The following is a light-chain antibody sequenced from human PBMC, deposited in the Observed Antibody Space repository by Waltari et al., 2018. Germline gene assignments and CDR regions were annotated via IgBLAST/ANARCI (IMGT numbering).Light chain of an antibody. V-gene: IGKV1-5*03. CDR2: KGS. CDR3: QQYNRYPWT. Sequence: DIQMTQSPSTLSAPVTYRVTITFRASQRINNWLAWYQQKSGKAPQLLIYKGSYLASGVPSRFSGSGYGTEFTLTINSLQPGDIATYYCQQYNRYPWTFGQGTKVEIE. J-gene: IGKJ1*01. CDR1: QRINNW.